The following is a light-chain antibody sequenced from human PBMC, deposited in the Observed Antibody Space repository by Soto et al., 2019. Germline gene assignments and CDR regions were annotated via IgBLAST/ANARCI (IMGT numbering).Light chain of an antibody. Sequence: ETVLTQSPGTLSLSPGERATLSCRASQSVSSSYLAWYQHKPGQAPRLLIYGASSRATGIPDRFSGIGSGTGVALTINRLEPEDFAVYYCQQYGNSGWTFGQGTKVEI. V-gene: IGKV3-20*01. CDR3: QQYGNSGWT. CDR1: QSVSSSY. J-gene: IGKJ1*01. CDR2: GAS.